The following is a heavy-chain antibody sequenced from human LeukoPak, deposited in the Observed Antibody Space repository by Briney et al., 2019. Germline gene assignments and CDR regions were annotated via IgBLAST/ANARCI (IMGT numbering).Heavy chain of an antibody. CDR3: VREGRRGYGFNY. CDR2: ISTSGDKI. CDR1: GFSFSSYE. Sequence: GGSLRLSCAAAGFSFSSYEMNWFRQAPGKGLEWVPYISTSGDKIYYADSVRGRFTLSRDNTKNSLSLQMNSLRADDTAIYYCVREGRRGYGFNYWGQGTLVTVSS. D-gene: IGHD5-12*01. J-gene: IGHJ4*02. V-gene: IGHV3-48*03.